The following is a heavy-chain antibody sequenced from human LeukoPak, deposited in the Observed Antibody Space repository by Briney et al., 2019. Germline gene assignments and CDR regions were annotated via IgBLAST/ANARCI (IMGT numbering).Heavy chain of an antibody. V-gene: IGHV1-2*02. CDR2: INPNSGGT. Sequence: ASEKVSCKAPGYTFTGYYMHWVRQAPGQGLEWMGWINPNSGGTNYAQKFHGRVTMTRDTSISTAYMELSRLRSDDTAVYYCARVGHYYDSSGYYQPPGYWGQGTLVTVSS. D-gene: IGHD3-22*01. CDR1: GYTFTGYY. J-gene: IGHJ4*02. CDR3: ARVGHYYDSSGYYQPPGY.